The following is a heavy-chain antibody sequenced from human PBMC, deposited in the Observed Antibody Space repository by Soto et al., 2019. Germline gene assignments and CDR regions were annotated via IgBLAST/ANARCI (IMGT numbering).Heavy chain of an antibody. CDR3: SNDYGDYGAFDI. CDR1: GGTFSSYA. J-gene: IGHJ3*02. V-gene: IGHV1-69*06. D-gene: IGHD4-17*01. CDR2: SIPIFGTA. Sequence: QVQLVQSGVEVKKPGSSVKVSCKASGGTFSSYAISWVRQAPGQGLEWMGGSIPIFGTANYAQKFQGRVTITADKSTSTAYMGLSSLRSEDTAVYYCSNDYGDYGAFDIWGQGTMVTVSS.